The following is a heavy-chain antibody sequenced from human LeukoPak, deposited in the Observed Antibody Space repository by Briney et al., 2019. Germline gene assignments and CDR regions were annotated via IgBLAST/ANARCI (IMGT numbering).Heavy chain of an antibody. D-gene: IGHD2-2*01. J-gene: IGHJ6*02. V-gene: IGHV4-59*08. CDR2: IYYSGST. Sequence: SETLSLTCTVSGGSISSYYWSWIRQPPGKGLEWIGYIYYSGSTNYNPSLKSRVTISVDTSKNQFSLKLSSVTAADTAVYYCARVGSSTNLNPRPPGYYYYYYGMDVWGQGTTVTVSS. CDR1: GGSISSYY. CDR3: ARVGSSTNLNPRPPGYYYYYYGMDV.